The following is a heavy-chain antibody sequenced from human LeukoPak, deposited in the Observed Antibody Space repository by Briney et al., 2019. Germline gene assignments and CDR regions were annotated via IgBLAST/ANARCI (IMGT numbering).Heavy chain of an antibody. V-gene: IGHV1-3*01. CDR3: ARVGYSYEKDFDY. D-gene: IGHD5-18*01. J-gene: IGHJ4*02. CDR2: INAGNGNT. CDR1: GYTSTSYA. Sequence: GASVRVSCKASGYTSTSYAVHWVRQAAGQRREGRGWINAGNGNTKYSQKFQGRVTITRDTSASTAYMELSRLRSEDTAVYYCARVGYSYEKDFDYWGQGTLVTVSS.